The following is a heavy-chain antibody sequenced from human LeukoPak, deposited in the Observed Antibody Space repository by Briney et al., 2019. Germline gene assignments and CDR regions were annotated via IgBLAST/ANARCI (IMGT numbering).Heavy chain of an antibody. V-gene: IGHV1-46*01. CDR1: GFTFSGYY. CDR2: ISLSGGST. Sequence: ASVKVSCKASGFTFSGYYMHWVRQAPGQGLEWMGIISLSGGSTTYAQEFQGRVTITADTSTSTVYMDLSSLRSEDTAVYYCARYPQFDYWGQGTVVTVSS. CDR3: ARYPQFDY. J-gene: IGHJ4*02.